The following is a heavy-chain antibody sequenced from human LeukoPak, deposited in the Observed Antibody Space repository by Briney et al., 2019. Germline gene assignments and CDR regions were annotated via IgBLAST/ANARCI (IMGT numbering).Heavy chain of an antibody. J-gene: IGHJ5*02. Sequence: PGGSLRLSCAASGFTFSSYGMHWVRQAPGKGLEWVAFIRYDGSNKYYADSVKGRFTISRDNPKNSLYLQMNSLRPEDTAVYYCARDPPRRYDLWGQGTLVTVSS. CDR1: GFTFSSYG. V-gene: IGHV3-30*02. CDR2: IRYDGSNK. CDR3: ARDPPRRYDL.